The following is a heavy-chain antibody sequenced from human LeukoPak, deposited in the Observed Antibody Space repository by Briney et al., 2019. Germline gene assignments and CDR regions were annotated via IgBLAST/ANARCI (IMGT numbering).Heavy chain of an antibody. CDR3: ARHGNDILTGYTY. V-gene: IGHV5-51*01. J-gene: IGHJ4*02. D-gene: IGHD3-9*01. CDR2: IYPGDSDT. CDR1: GYSFTSYW. Sequence: GESLKISCKASGYSFTSYWIGWVRQMPGKGLEWMGIIYPGDSDTKYSPSFQGQVTISADKSISTAYLQWSSLKASDTAMYYCARHGNDILTGYTYWGQGTLVTVSS.